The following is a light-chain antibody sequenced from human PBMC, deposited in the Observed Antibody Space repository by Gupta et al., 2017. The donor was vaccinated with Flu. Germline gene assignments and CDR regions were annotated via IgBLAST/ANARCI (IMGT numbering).Light chain of an antibody. V-gene: IGLV3-1*01. CDR2: QDT. Sequence: SYELTQPPSVSVSAGQTDSISCSGHELGDKYTFWYQQKAGQSPVVVIYQDTKRPSGIPERFSGSSSGNTATLTISGTQPMDEADYYCQAWDSTTVVFGGGTKVTVL. CDR1: ELGDKY. CDR3: QAWDSTTVV. J-gene: IGLJ2*01.